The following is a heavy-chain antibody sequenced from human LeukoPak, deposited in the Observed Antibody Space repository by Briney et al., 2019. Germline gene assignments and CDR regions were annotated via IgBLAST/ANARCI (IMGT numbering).Heavy chain of an antibody. CDR2: LYHSDSA. J-gene: IGHJ6*03. CDR1: GYSINNGYY. V-gene: IGHV4-38-2*01. CDR3: ARRHDSYYYYYIDV. Sequence: KPSETLSLTCAVSGYSINNGYYWVWIRQPPGRGLEWIGSLYHSDSAYYNTSLRSRVSMSVDTSKNQFSLTLSFVTAADTAVYYCARRHDSYYYYYIDVWGSGTTVTVSS.